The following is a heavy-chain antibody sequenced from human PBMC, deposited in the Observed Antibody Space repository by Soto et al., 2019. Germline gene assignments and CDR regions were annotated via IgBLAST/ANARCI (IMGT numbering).Heavy chain of an antibody. V-gene: IGHV3-33*01. CDR2: IWYDGSNK. CDR3: ARIPQIAVAGTRFGYFDL. J-gene: IGHJ2*01. CDR1: GFTFSSYG. D-gene: IGHD6-19*01. Sequence: QVQLEESGGGVVQPGRSLRLSCAASGFTFSSYGMHWVRQAPGKGLEWVADIWYDGSNKYYADSVKGRFTISRDNSKNKMYLQMNSLGAEDTAVYYCARIPQIAVAGTRFGYFDLWGRGTLVTVSS.